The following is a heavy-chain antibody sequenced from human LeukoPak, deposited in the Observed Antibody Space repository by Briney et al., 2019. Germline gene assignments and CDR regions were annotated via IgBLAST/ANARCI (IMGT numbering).Heavy chain of an antibody. D-gene: IGHD3-10*01. J-gene: IGHJ4*02. CDR3: ARLLDPLGFCAGGSCYLDN. V-gene: IGHV4-59*08. CDR1: GGSISSYY. Sequence: SETLSLTCTVSGGSISSYYWSWIRQPPGKGLEWIGYIQNIGSTNYNPSLERRVTMSLDTSKNQFSLKLTSVIAADTAVYFCARLLDPLGFCAGGSCYLDNWGRGTLVTVSS. CDR2: IQNIGST.